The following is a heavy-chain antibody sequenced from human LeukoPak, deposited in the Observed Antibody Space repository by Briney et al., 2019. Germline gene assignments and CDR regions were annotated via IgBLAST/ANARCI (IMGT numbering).Heavy chain of an antibody. Sequence: GGSLRLSCAASGFTFSSYSMNWVRQAPGKGLEWVSSISSSSSYIYYADSVKGRFTISRDNAKNSLCLQMNSLRAEDTAVYYCARDLDGSGSHWGQGTLVTVSS. J-gene: IGHJ4*02. CDR3: ARDLDGSGSH. CDR1: GFTFSSYS. CDR2: ISSSSSYI. D-gene: IGHD3-10*01. V-gene: IGHV3-21*01.